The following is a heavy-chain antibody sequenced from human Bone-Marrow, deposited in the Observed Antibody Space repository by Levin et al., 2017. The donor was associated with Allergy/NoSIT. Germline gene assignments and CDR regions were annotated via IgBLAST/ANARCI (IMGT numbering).Heavy chain of an antibody. CDR1: GFTFSSYD. V-gene: IGHV3-13*04. CDR3: VRFGEDDAFDI. J-gene: IGHJ3*02. CDR2: IGTAGDT. Sequence: ASVKVSCAASGFTFSSYDMHWVRQATGKGLEWVSAIGTAGDTYYPGSVKGRFTISRENAKNSLYLQMNSLRAGDTAVYYCVRFGEDDAFDIWGQGTMVTVSS. D-gene: IGHD3-10*01.